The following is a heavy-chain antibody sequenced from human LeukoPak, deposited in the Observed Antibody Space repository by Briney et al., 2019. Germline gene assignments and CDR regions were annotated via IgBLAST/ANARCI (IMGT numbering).Heavy chain of an antibody. D-gene: IGHD2-21*01. CDR1: GYSFTSYW. J-gene: IGHJ3*02. CDR2: IDPSDSYT. V-gene: IGHV5-10-1*01. CDR3: ARHRVVVVLPDAFDI. Sequence: GESLQISCKGPGYSFTSYWISWVRQMPGKGLEWMGRIDPSDSYTNYSPSFQGHVTISADKSISTAYLQWSSLKASDTAMYYCARHRVVVVLPDAFDIWGQGTMVTVSS.